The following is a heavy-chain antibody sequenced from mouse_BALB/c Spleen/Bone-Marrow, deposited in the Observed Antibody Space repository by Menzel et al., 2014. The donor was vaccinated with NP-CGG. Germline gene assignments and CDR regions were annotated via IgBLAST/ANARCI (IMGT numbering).Heavy chain of an antibody. CDR2: IDTSDSYI. D-gene: IGHD2-4*01. Sequence: QVQLKDSGAEFVMPGASVKMSCKASGYTFTDKWMHWVKQRPGQGLEWIGAIDTSDSYINYNQKFKGKASLTVDASSSTAYMHLSSMTSDDSAVYYCARGWHDLSMDYWGQGTSVIVSS. J-gene: IGHJ4*01. V-gene: IGHV1-69*01. CDR1: GYTFTDKW. CDR3: ARGWHDLSMDY.